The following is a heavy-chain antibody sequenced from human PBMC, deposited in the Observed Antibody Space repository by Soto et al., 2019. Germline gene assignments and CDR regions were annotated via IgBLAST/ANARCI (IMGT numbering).Heavy chain of an antibody. CDR1: GYTFTSYY. V-gene: IGHV1-46*03. CDR3: ARAAKESIVVVPAAPDAFDI. J-gene: IGHJ3*02. CDR2: INPSGGST. D-gene: IGHD2-2*01. Sequence: ASVKVSCKASGYTFTSYYMHWVLQAPGQGLEWMGIINPSGGSTSYAQKFQGRVTMTRDTSTSTVYMELSSLRSEDTAVYYCARAAKESIVVVPAAPDAFDIWGQGTMVTVSS.